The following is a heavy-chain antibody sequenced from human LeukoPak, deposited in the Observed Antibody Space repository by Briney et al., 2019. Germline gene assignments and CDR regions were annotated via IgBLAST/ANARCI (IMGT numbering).Heavy chain of an antibody. V-gene: IGHV1-18*01. D-gene: IGHD2-2*01. J-gene: IGHJ3*02. Sequence: ASVKVSCKASGYTFTSYDINWVRQATGQGLEWMGWISAYNGNTNYAQKLQGRVTMTTDTSTSTAYMELRSLRSDDTAVYYCARDRILRYCSSTSCYRPAFDIWGQGTMVTVSS. CDR1: GYTFTSYD. CDR2: ISAYNGNT. CDR3: ARDRILRYCSSTSCYRPAFDI.